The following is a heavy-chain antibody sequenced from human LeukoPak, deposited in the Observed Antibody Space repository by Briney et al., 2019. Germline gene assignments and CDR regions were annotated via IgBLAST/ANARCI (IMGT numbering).Heavy chain of an antibody. D-gene: IGHD3-10*01. V-gene: IGHV3-48*04. CDR1: GFIFSDYN. J-gene: IGHJ3*02. CDR3: ARDSYWLGGTIGAFDI. Sequence: PGGSLRLSCAASGFIFSDYNMNWVRQAPGKGLEWIAYISRDSSTIHYADSVKGRFTISRDNAKNSLYLQINSLRAEDTAVYYCARDSYWLGGTIGAFDIWGQGTMVTVSS. CDR2: ISRDSSTI.